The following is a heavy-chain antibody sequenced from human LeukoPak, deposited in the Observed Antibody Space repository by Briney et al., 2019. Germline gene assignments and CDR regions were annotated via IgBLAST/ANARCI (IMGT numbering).Heavy chain of an antibody. J-gene: IGHJ3*02. Sequence: ASVKVSCKASGGTFSSYAISWVRQAPGQGLEWMGIINPSGGSTSYAQKFQGRVTMTRDTSTSTVYMELSSLRSEDTAVYYCARNRNYYDSSGHDAFDIWGQGTMVTVSS. D-gene: IGHD3-22*01. V-gene: IGHV1-46*01. CDR2: INPSGGST. CDR1: GGTFSSYA. CDR3: ARNRNYYDSSGHDAFDI.